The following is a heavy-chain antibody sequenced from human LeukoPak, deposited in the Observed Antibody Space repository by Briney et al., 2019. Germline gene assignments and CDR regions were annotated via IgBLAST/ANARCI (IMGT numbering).Heavy chain of an antibody. D-gene: IGHD3-16*01. CDR3: AREPWGRAPLPRFGY. CDR2: ISSSSYI. J-gene: IGHJ4*02. Sequence: PGGSLRLSCAASGFTFSSYSMNWVRQAPGKGLEWVSSISSSSYIYYADSVKGRFTISRDNAKNSLYLQMNSLRAEDTAVYYCAREPWGRAPLPRFGYWGQGTLVTVSS. V-gene: IGHV3-21*01. CDR1: GFTFSSYS.